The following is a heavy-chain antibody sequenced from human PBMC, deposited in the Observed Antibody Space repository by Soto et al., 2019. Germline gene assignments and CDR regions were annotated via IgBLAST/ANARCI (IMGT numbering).Heavy chain of an antibody. CDR1: GGSISSSSYY. V-gene: IGHV4-39*01. CDR3: ARIRITMIVVVTTGWFDP. D-gene: IGHD3-22*01. CDR2: IYYSGST. Sequence: SETLSLTCTVSGGSISSSSYYWGWIRQPPGKGLEWIGSIYYSGSTCYNPSLKSRVTISVDTSKNQFSLKLSSVTAADTAVYYCARIRITMIVVVTTGWFDPWGQGTLVTVSS. J-gene: IGHJ5*02.